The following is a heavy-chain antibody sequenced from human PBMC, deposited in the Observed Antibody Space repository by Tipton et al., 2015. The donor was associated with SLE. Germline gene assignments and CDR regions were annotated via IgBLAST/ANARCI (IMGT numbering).Heavy chain of an antibody. CDR2: INHSGST. J-gene: IGHJ6*02. Sequence: LSLTCAVYGGSFSGYYWSWIRQPPGKGLEWIGEINHSGSTNYNPSLKSRVTISVDTSKDQFSLKLSSVTAADTAVYYCARGAGDYYYYYGMDVWGQGTTVTVSS. CDR3: ARGAGDYYYYYGMDV. V-gene: IGHV4-34*01. CDR1: GGSFSGYY.